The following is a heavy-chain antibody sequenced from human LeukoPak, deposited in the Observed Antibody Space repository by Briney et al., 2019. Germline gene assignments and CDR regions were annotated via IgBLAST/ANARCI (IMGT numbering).Heavy chain of an antibody. J-gene: IGHJ6*03. D-gene: IGHD4-23*01. V-gene: IGHV3-11*04. CDR2: ISSSGSTI. CDR1: GGSFSGYY. CDR3: ARDRQVTVGWGDYYYYMDV. Sequence: LSLTCAVYGGSFSGYYWSWIRQAPGKGLEWVSYISSSGSTIYYADSVKGRFTISRDNAKNSLYLQMNSLRAEDTAVYYCARDRQVTVGWGDYYYYMDVWGKGTTVTVSS.